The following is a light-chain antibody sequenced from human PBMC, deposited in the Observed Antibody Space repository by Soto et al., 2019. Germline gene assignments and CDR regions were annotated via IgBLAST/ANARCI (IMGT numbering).Light chain of an antibody. CDR2: EVS. CDR3: SSYAGSDNYV. CDR1: SSVVGGYNF. J-gene: IGLJ1*01. V-gene: IGLV2-8*01. Sequence: QSALTQPPSASGSPGQSVTISCTGTSSVVGGYNFVSWYQQYPGKAPKLMIYEVSKRPSGVPDRFSGSKSGNTASLTVSGLQAEDEADYYCSSYAGSDNYVFGTGTKVTVL.